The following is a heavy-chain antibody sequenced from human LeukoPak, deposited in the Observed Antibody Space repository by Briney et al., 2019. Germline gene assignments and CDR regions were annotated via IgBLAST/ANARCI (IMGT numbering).Heavy chain of an antibody. D-gene: IGHD4-23*01. V-gene: IGHV3-74*01. J-gene: IGHJ4*02. CDR3: TRESPTVGNY. Sequence: GGSLRLSCAASGFTFSSYWMHWVRQAPGKGLVWVSHINSDGSSTSHADSVEGRFTISRDNAKNTLYLQMNSLRAEDTAVYYCTRESPTVGNYWGQGTLVTVSS. CDR1: GFTFSSYW. CDR2: INSDGSST.